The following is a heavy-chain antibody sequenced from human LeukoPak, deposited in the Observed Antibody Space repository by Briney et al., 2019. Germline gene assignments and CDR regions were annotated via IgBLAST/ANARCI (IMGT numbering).Heavy chain of an antibody. CDR3: AKDTNYYDSSGYLDY. Sequence: GGSLRLSCAASGFTFSRYGMHWVRQAPGKGLEWVAFIRYDGSNKYYADSVKGRFTISRDNSKNTLYLQMNSLRAEDTAVYYCAKDTNYYDSSGYLDYWGQGNLVTVSS. J-gene: IGHJ4*02. CDR2: IRYDGSNK. CDR1: GFTFSRYG. D-gene: IGHD3-22*01. V-gene: IGHV3-30*02.